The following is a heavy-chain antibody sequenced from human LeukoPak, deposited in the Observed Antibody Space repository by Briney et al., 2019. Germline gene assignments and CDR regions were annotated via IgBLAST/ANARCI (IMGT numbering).Heavy chain of an antibody. CDR1: GYTLTGYY. CDR2: INPNSGGT. Sequence: ASVKVSCKASGYTLTGYYMHWVRQAPGQGLEWMGRINPNSGGTNYAQKFQGRVTMTRATSISTAYMELSRLRSDDTAVYYCARDRGYSSSWYGYWGQGTLVTLSS. J-gene: IGHJ4*02. D-gene: IGHD6-13*01. CDR3: ARDRGYSSSWYGY. V-gene: IGHV1-2*06.